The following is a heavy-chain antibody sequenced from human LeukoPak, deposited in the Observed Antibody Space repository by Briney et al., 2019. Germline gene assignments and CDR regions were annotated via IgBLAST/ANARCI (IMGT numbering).Heavy chain of an antibody. CDR1: GFTFSSYS. Sequence: GGSLRLSCAASGFTFSSYSMNWVRQAPGKGLEWVSSISSSSSYIYYADSVKGRFTISRDNAKNSLYLQMNSLRAEDTAVYYCASYWPRRDGYKIRYWGQGTLVTVSS. CDR2: ISSSSSYI. V-gene: IGHV3-21*01. CDR3: ASYWPRRDGYKIRY. D-gene: IGHD5-24*01. J-gene: IGHJ4*02.